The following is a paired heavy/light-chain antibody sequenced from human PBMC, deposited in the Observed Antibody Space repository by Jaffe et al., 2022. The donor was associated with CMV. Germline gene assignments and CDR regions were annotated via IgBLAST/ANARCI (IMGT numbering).Heavy chain of an antibody. CDR1: GFTFSRYE. CDR2: ISSSDSTI. D-gene: IGHD3-22*01. CDR3: AREKFYDESSGYTPHHYDF. J-gene: IGHJ4*02. V-gene: IGHV3-48*03. Sequence: EVQLVESGGGLVQPGGSLRLSCAASGFTFSRYEMNWVRQAPGKGLEWVSYISSSDSTIYYAASVKGRFTISRDNAKNSLYLQMNSLRDEDTAVYYCAREKFYDESSGYTPHHYDFWGQGTLVTVSS.
Light chain of an antibody. J-gene: IGKJ4*01. CDR2: DAS. V-gene: IGKV1-33*01. Sequence: DIQMTQSPSSLSASVGDRVTITCQASQDISHYLNWYQQKPGKAPKLLIYDASNLETGVPSRFSGSGFGTDFTLTISSLQPEDIATYYCQQFDSLSSFGGGTKVETK. CDR3: QQFDSLSS. CDR1: QDISHY.